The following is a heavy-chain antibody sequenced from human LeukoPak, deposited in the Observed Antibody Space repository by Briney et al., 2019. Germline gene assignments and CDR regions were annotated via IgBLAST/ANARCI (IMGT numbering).Heavy chain of an antibody. CDR2: ISNTGSVI. J-gene: IGHJ4*02. D-gene: IGHD2-2*01. CDR1: GSTFSSHI. Sequence: PGGSLRLSCAASGSTFSSHIMNWVRQAPGKGLEWISYISNTGSVIYYADSVKGRFTISRDNAKNSLYLQMNSLRAEDTAVYYCARNLPAADYWGQGTLVTVSS. V-gene: IGHV3-48*04. CDR3: ARNLPAADY.